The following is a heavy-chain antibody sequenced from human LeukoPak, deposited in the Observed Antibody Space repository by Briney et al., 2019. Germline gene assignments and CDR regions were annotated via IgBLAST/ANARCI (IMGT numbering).Heavy chain of an antibody. CDR1: GYIFTNYA. Sequence: ASVKVSCKASGYIFTNYAVNWVRQAPGQGLEWMGWINTNTGNPTYAQGFTGRFVFSLDTSVSTAYLQISSLKAEDTAVYYCARGSSSGWSQNYYYYYGMDVWGQGTTVTVSS. J-gene: IGHJ6*02. CDR2: INTNTGNP. V-gene: IGHV7-4-1*02. D-gene: IGHD6-19*01. CDR3: ARGSSSGWSQNYYYYYGMDV.